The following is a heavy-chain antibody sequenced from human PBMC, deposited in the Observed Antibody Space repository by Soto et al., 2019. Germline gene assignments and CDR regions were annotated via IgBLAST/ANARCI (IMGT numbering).Heavy chain of an antibody. D-gene: IGHD5-12*01. CDR1: GFTFSSYA. CDR2: ISGSGGST. V-gene: IGHV3-23*01. J-gene: IGHJ4*02. Sequence: EVQLLESGGGLVQPGGSLRLSCAASGFTFSSYAMSWVRQDPGKGLEWDSAISGSGGSTYYADSVKGRFTISRDNSKNKLYLQMNSLRAEDTAVYNCSKGMVAWLRHSTDPGYYFDYWGQGTLVTVSS. CDR3: SKGMVAWLRHSTDPGYYFDY.